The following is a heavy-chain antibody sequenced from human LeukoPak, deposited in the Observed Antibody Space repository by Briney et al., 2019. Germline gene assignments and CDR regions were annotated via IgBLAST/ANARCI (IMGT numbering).Heavy chain of an antibody. CDR2: ISAYNGNT. D-gene: IGHD1-14*01. CDR1: GSTFSSYA. CDR3: ARGEPLEPHDY. V-gene: IGHV1-18*01. J-gene: IGHJ4*02. Sequence: AASVKLSCKASGSTFSSYAIRWVRHAPGQGLEWMGWISAYNGNTNYAQKLQGRVTMTTDTSTSTAYMELRSLRSDDTAVYYCARGEPLEPHDYWGQGTLVTVSS.